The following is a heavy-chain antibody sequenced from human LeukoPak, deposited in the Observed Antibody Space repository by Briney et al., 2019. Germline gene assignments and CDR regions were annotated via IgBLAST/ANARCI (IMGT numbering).Heavy chain of an antibody. J-gene: IGHJ4*02. D-gene: IGHD4-17*01. CDR1: GFTFSSYA. CDR2: ISGSGGST. V-gene: IGHV3-23*01. Sequence: GGSLRLSCAASGFTFSSYAMSWVRQAPGKGLEWVSAISGSGGSTYYADSVKGRFTISRDNSKNTLYLQMNSLRAEDTAEHYCAKDGTTVTTFDYWGQGTLVTVSS. CDR3: AKDGTTVTTFDY.